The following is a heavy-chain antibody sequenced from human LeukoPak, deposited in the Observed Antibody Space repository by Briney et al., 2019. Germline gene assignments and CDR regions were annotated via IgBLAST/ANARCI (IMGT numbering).Heavy chain of an antibody. V-gene: IGHV6-1*01. D-gene: IGHD1-14*01. CDR3: ASRGPERANWFDP. CDR1: GDSVSSNSAG. Sequence: SQTLSLTCAISGDSVSSNSAGWNWIRQSPSRGLEWLGRTYYRSKWYNDDAVSVKSRITINPDTTKNQFSLKLSSVTAADTAVYYCASRGPERANWFDPWGQGTLVTVSS. J-gene: IGHJ5*02. CDR2: TYYRSKWYN.